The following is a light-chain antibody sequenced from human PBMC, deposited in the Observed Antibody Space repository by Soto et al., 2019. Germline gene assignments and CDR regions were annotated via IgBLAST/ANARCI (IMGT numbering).Light chain of an antibody. V-gene: IGKV3-11*01. Sequence: EIGLAQSPGRLSRPPREKVSLSCRASQSVSSYLAWYQQKPGQAPRLIIYDASNRATGIQARFSGSGSGTDFTLTISSLEPEDFAVYSCQQRSKWTEHTFGGGTKVAI. CDR3: QQRSKWTEHT. CDR2: DAS. J-gene: IGKJ4*01. CDR1: QSVSSY.